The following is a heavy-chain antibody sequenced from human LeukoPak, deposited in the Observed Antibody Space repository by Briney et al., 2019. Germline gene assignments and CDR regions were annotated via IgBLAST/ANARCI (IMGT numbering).Heavy chain of an antibody. J-gene: IGHJ3*02. Sequence: KTSETLSLTCAVYGGSFSGYYWSWIRQPPGKGLEWIGEINHSGSTNYNPSLKSRVTISVDTSKNQFSLKLSSVTAADTAVYYCARGRRLTEHYSSSWYSRGGAFDIWGQGTMVTVSS. D-gene: IGHD6-13*01. CDR1: GGSFSGYY. CDR2: INHSGST. CDR3: ARGRRLTEHYSSSWYSRGGAFDI. V-gene: IGHV4-34*01.